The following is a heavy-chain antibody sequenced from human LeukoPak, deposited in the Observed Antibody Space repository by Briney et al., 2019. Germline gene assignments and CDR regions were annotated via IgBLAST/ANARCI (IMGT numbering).Heavy chain of an antibody. J-gene: IGHJ5*02. CDR2: ISAYNGNT. CDR1: GYTFTSYG. CDR3: ARDIVVVPAAIGAWFDP. D-gene: IGHD2-2*02. Sequence: ASVKVSCKASGYTFTSYGISWVRQAPGQGLEWMGWISAYNGNTNYAQKLQGRVTMTTDTSTSTAHMELRSLRSDDTAVYYCARDIVVVPAAIGAWFDPWGQGTLVTVSS. V-gene: IGHV1-18*01.